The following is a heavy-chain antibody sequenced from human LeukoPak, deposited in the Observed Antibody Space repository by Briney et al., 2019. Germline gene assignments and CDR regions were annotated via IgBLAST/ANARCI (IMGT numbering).Heavy chain of an antibody. CDR1: GFTVDSHF. V-gene: IGHV3-66*02. J-gene: IGHJ4*02. CDR3: AQLPRD. CDR2: IYRDGST. Sequence: GGPLRLSCAVSGFTVDSHFMTWVRQAPGKGLEWVSVIYRDGSTYYADSVEGRFTISRDNSKNTLHLQMNSLRTEDTAVYYCAQLPRDWGQGTLVTVSS. D-gene: IGHD1-7*01.